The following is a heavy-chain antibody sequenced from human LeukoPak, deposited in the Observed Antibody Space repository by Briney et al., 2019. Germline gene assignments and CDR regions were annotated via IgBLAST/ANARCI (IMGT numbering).Heavy chain of an antibody. CDR1: GFTFTTYA. CDR2: ISSNGGST. D-gene: IGHD3-16*02. Sequence: GGSLRLSCAASGFTFTTYAMHWVRQAPGKGLEYVSHISSNGGSTYYANSVKGRFTISRDSSKNTLYLQMGSLRAEDMAVYYCARGKDDYVWGSYRLDTWGQGTLVTVSS. CDR3: ARGKDDYVWGSYRLDT. J-gene: IGHJ5*02. V-gene: IGHV3-64*01.